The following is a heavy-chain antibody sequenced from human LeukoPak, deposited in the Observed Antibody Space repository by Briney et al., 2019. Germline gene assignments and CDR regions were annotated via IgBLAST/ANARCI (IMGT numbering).Heavy chain of an antibody. Sequence: GGSLRLSCEASGFPFSSYAMTWVRQAPGKGLEWVSSIGSDGKTHYSESVKGRFVISRDNANNSLSLQTNSLRAEDTAVYYCARDQHYYNSDRFDIWGQGTMVTVSS. CDR2: IGSDGKT. CDR1: GFPFSSYA. V-gene: IGHV3-69-1*02. J-gene: IGHJ3*02. CDR3: ARDQHYYNSDRFDI. D-gene: IGHD3-22*01.